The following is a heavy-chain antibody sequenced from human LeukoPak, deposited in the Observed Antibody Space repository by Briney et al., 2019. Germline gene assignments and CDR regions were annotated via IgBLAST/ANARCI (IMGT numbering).Heavy chain of an antibody. CDR2: INPNSDGT. D-gene: IGHD3-3*01. Sequence: ASVKVSCKASGYTFTGYYMHWVRQAPGQGLEWMGWINPNSDGTNYAQKFQGRVTMTRATSISTAYMELSRLRSDDTAVYYCARQLSYDFWSSDYWGQGTLVTVSS. J-gene: IGHJ4*02. CDR1: GYTFTGYY. CDR3: ARQLSYDFWSSDY. V-gene: IGHV1-2*02.